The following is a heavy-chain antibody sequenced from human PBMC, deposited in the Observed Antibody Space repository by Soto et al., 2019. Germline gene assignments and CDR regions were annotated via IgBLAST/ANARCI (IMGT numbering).Heavy chain of an antibody. CDR1: GFTFSDYY. Sequence: QVQLVESGGGLVKPGGSLRLSCAASGFTFSDYYMSWIRQAPGKRLEWVSYISSSGSTIYYADSVKGRFTISRDNAQNSLHLQMNSLSAEDTAVYYCARDRLQAPYSYYYYMDVWGKGTTVTVSS. J-gene: IGHJ6*03. CDR2: ISSSGSTI. D-gene: IGHD4-4*01. CDR3: ARDRLQAPYSYYYYMDV. V-gene: IGHV3-11*01.